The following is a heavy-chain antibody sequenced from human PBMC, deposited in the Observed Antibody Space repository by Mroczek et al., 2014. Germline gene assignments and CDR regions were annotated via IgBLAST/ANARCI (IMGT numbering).Heavy chain of an antibody. CDR2: IKQDGSEK. CDR1: GFTFSSYW. J-gene: IGHJ6*03. D-gene: IGHD6-13*01. Sequence: VQLVQSGGGLVQPGGSLRLSCAASGFTFSSYWMSWVRQAPGKGLEWVANIKQDGSEKYYVDSVKGRFTISRDNAKNSLYLQMNSLRAEDTAVYYCAREGIAAAFYMDVWGKGDHGSPVSS. V-gene: IGHV3-7*01. CDR3: AREGIAAAFYMDV.